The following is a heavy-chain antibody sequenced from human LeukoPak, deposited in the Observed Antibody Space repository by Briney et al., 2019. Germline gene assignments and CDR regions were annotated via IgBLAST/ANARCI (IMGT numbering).Heavy chain of an antibody. CDR2: IIPILGIA. Sequence: GASVKVSCKASGHTFTNYGVTWVRQAPGQGLEWMGRIIPILGIANYAQKFQGRVTVTADKSTSTAYMELSSLRSEDTAVYYCASLVGATLSQDYWGQGTLVTVSS. D-gene: IGHD1-26*01. J-gene: IGHJ4*02. V-gene: IGHV1-69*04. CDR3: ASLVGATLSQDY. CDR1: GHTFTNYG.